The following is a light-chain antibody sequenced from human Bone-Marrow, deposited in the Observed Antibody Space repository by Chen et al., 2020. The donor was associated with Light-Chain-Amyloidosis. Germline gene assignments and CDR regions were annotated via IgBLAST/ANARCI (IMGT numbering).Light chain of an antibody. J-gene: IGLJ3*02. CDR1: SSNIGSNT. CDR2: IND. CDR3: AAWDDSLKGWV. Sequence: QSVLTQPPSASGTPGQRVTMSCSGSSSNIGSNTVNWYQQVPGTAPKLLIYINDRRPSGVPDRFSGSRSGTSASLAIRGLQSEDEADYYCAAWDDSLKGWVFGGGTKLTVL. V-gene: IGLV1-44*01.